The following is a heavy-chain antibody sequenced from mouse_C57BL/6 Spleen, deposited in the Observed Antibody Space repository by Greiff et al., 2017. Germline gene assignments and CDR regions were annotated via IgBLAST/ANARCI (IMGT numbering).Heavy chain of an antibody. V-gene: IGHV5-9-1*02. Sequence: EVMLVESGEGLVKPGGSLKLSCAASGFTFSSYAMSWVRQTPEKRLEWVAYISSGGDYIYYADTVKGRFTISRDNARNTLYLQMSSLKSEDTAMYYCTRDLTTVVVPYWYFDVWGTGTTVTVSS. D-gene: IGHD1-1*01. CDR3: TRDLTTVVVPYWYFDV. J-gene: IGHJ1*03. CDR2: ISSGGDYI. CDR1: GFTFSSYA.